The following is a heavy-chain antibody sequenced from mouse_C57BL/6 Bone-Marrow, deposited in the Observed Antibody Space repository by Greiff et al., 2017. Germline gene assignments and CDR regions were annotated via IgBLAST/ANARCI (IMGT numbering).Heavy chain of an antibody. V-gene: IGHV5-9*01. J-gene: IGHJ1*03. CDR3: SRLVTTVLATKYFDV. D-gene: IGHD1-1*01. CDR1: GFTFRSYT. Sequence: EVQVVESGGGLVKPGGSLKLSCAASGFTFRSYTMSWVRQTPEKRLQWVAAISGGGGNTYYPDRVKGRFTISRDNDKNILYLQMSSLMSEYTALYFCSRLVTTVLATKYFDVWGTGTTVTVSS. CDR2: ISGGGGNT.